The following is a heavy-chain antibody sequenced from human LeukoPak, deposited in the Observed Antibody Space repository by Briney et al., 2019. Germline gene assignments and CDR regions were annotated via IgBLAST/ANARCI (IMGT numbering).Heavy chain of an antibody. V-gene: IGHV3-23*01. Sequence: GGSLRLSCAASGFTFSRHVMSWVRQAPGEGLEWVSGISGSGSSTFYADSVKGRFTISRDNSKNTLYVEMNSLRDEDTAVYYCAKDLGRNRERPYALDFWGQGTMVTVSS. CDR2: ISGSGSST. CDR1: GFTFSRHV. D-gene: IGHD1-14*01. CDR3: AKDLGRNRERPYALDF. J-gene: IGHJ3*01.